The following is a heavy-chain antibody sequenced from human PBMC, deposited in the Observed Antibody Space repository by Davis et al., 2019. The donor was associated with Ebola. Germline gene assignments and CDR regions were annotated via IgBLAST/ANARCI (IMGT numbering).Heavy chain of an antibody. CDR1: GYTFTSYA. J-gene: IGHJ5*02. CDR2: INAGNGNT. V-gene: IGHV1-3*01. D-gene: IGHD6-19*01. CDR3: ARGKQVAAFNWFDP. Sequence: ASVKVSCKASGYTFTSYAMHWVRQAPGQRLEWVGWINAGNGNTKYSQKFQGRVTITRDTSASTAYMELSSLRSEDTAVYYCARGKQVAAFNWFDPWGQGTLVTVSS.